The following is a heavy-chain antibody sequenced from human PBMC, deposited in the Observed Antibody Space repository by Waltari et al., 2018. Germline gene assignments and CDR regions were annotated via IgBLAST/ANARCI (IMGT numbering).Heavy chain of an antibody. CDR3: ARGGRWYYDILTGYPSGAFDI. J-gene: IGHJ3*02. V-gene: IGHV4-59*01. CDR1: GCSISSYY. Sequence: QVQLQESGPGLVKPSETLSLTCTVSGCSISSYYWSWIRQPAGKGLGWIGYIDYIGSTNYNPSLKSRVTISVDTSKNQFSLKLSSVTAADTAVYYCARGGRWYYDILTGYPSGAFDIWGQGTMVTVSS. CDR2: IDYIGST. D-gene: IGHD3-9*01.